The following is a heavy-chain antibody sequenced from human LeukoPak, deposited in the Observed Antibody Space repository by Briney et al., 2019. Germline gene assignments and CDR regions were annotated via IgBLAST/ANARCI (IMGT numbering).Heavy chain of an antibody. CDR2: ISSNGGTT. D-gene: IGHD3-22*01. CDR1: GFTFSNHA. J-gene: IGHJ4*02. V-gene: IGHV3-64D*09. Sequence: GGSLRLSCSASGFTFSNHAMHWVRQAPGKGLEFVAAISSNGGTTYHADSVEGRFAISRDNSKNTLFLQMTFLRIEDTAVYYCVRDPAAYYYDSTFDYWGQGTLVTAS. CDR3: VRDPAAYYYDSTFDY.